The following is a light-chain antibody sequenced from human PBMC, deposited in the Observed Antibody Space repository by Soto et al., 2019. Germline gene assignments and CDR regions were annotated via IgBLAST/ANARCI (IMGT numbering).Light chain of an antibody. CDR2: DVS. CDR3: SSYTSSSTPV. CDR1: SSNIGNNY. V-gene: IGLV2-14*01. Sequence: QSVLTQPPSVSAAPGQKVTISCSGSSSNIGNNYVSWYQQHPGKAPKLMIYDVSNRPSGVSNRFSGSKSGNTASLTISGLQAEDEADYYCSSYTSSSTPVFGGGTQLTVL. J-gene: IGLJ7*01.